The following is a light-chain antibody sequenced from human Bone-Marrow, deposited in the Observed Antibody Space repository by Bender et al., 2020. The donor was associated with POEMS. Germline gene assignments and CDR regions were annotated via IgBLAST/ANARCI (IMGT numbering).Light chain of an antibody. CDR3: QSYDNRLGGWV. J-gene: IGLJ3*02. V-gene: IGLV1-40*01. Sequence: QPVLTQPPSVSGAPGETVTISCTGSSSNTGSGYDINWYQHLPGTAPKLLIYGYNNRPSGVPDRCSGSKSGTSASLAITGLQAADEGDYYCQSYDNRLGGWVLGGGTKLTVL. CDR1: SSNTGSGYD. CDR2: GYN.